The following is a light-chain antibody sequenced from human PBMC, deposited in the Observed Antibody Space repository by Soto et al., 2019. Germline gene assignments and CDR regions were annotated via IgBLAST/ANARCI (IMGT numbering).Light chain of an antibody. J-gene: IGKJ1*01. CDR1: QGISTY. V-gene: IGKV1-27*01. CDR3: QNYKSVPWT. Sequence: DIQMTQSPSALSASVGDRVTITCRASQGISTYLAWYQQKPGKVPKLLIYAASTLQSGVPSRFSGSASGRDFTLTISSLQPEDVASYYCQNYKSVPWTFGQGTKVEIK. CDR2: AAS.